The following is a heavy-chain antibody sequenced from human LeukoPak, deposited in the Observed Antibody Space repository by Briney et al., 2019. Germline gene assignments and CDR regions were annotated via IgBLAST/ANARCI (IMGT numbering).Heavy chain of an antibody. CDR2: ISSSSSTI. V-gene: IGHV3-48*01. Sequence: PGGSLRLSCAASGFTFSSYSMNWVRQAPGKGLEWVSYISSSSSTIYYADSVKGRFTISRDNAKNSLYLQMNSLRAEDTAVYYCARDIVGATKNYYMDVWGKGTTVTVSS. CDR1: GFTFSSYS. CDR3: ARDIVGATKNYYMDV. D-gene: IGHD1-26*01. J-gene: IGHJ6*03.